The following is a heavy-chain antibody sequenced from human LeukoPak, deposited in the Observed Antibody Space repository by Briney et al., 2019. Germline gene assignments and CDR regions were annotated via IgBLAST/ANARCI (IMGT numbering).Heavy chain of an antibody. D-gene: IGHD2-2*01. CDR3: SSPSNCSSTSCYRDAFDI. V-gene: IGHV1-69*04. CDR1: GGTFSSYA. J-gene: IGHJ3*02. Sequence: SVKVSCKASGGTFSSYAISWVRQAPGQGLEWMGRIIPIFGIANYAQKFQGRVTITADKATSTAYMELSSLRSEDTAVYYCSSPSNCSSTSCYRDAFDIWGQGTMITVSS. CDR2: IIPIFGIA.